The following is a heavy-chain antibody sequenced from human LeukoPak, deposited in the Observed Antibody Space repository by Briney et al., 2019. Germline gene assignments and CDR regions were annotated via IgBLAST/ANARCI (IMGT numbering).Heavy chain of an antibody. CDR2: INHSGST. CDR1: GGSFSGYY. Sequence: SETLSLTCAVYGGSFSGYYWSWIRQPPGKGLEWIGEINHSGSTNYNPSLKSRVTISVDTSKNQFSLKLSSVTAADTAVYYCARGRDPPYYFDYWGKGTLVTVSS. J-gene: IGHJ4*02. V-gene: IGHV4-34*01. CDR3: ARGRDPPYYFDY.